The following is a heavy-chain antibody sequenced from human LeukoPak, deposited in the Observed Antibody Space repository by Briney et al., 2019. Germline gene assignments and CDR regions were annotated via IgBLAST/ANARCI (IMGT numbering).Heavy chain of an antibody. CDR2: ISYDGSSK. V-gene: IGHV3-30*04. Sequence: GRSLRLSCAASGFTFSTYAMHWVRQAPGKGLEWVAVISYDGSSKYYADSVKGRFTISRDNSKNTLYLQMNSLRAEDTAVYYCAKDRMATTYYFDYWGQGTLVTVSS. J-gene: IGHJ4*02. D-gene: IGHD5-24*01. CDR3: AKDRMATTYYFDY. CDR1: GFTFSTYA.